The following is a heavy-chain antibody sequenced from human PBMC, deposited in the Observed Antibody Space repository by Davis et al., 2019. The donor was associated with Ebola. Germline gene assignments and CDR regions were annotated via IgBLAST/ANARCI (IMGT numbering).Heavy chain of an antibody. V-gene: IGHV4-34*01. J-gene: IGHJ4*02. D-gene: IGHD3-22*01. CDR2: INHSGST. Sequence: MPSETLSLTCAVYGGSFSSYSWSWIRQPPGKGLEWIGEINHSGSTNYNPSLKSRVTISVDTSKNQFSLKLSSVTAADTAVYYCARQVHTYYYDSSGYGSKYYFDYWGQGTLVTVSS. CDR3: ARQVHTYYYDSSGYGSKYYFDY. CDR1: GGSFSSYS.